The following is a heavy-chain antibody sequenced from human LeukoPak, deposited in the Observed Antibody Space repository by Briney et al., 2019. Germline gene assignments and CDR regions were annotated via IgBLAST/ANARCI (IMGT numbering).Heavy chain of an antibody. J-gene: IGHJ6*02. Sequence: SETLSLTCTVAGGSISYYYWSWIRQSPGKGLEWIGYIYYSGTTNYNPSLKSRVTISVDTSKNQFSLQLRSVTAADTAVYYCAREDPQTTVPEGLDVWGQGTTVTVSS. D-gene: IGHD4-17*01. CDR3: AREDPQTTVPEGLDV. CDR2: IYYSGTT. V-gene: IGHV4-59*01. CDR1: GGSISYYY.